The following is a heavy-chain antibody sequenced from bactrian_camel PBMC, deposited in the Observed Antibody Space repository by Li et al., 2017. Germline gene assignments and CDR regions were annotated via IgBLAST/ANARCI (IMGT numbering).Heavy chain of an antibody. D-gene: IGHD4*01. CDR3: AADRNLIAAMNWC. CDR2: IRSDGAT. CDR1: GFTIDHRD. V-gene: IGHV3S60*01. Sequence: HVQLVESGGGVVRPGESLRLSCVASGFTIDHRDMTWVRQAPGKQCELVSMIRSDGATTHADSVKGRFTISRDNAKKTVYLQMNSLKPEDTAVYYCAADRNLIAAMNWCWGQGTQVTVS. J-gene: IGHJ4*01.